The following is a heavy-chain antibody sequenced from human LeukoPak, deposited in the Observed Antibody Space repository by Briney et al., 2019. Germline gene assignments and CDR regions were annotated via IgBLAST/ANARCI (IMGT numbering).Heavy chain of an antibody. Sequence: ALVKVSCKASGYTFTGYYMHWVRQAPGQGLEWMGWINPNSGGTNYAQKFQGRVTMTRDTSISTAYMELSRLRSDDTAEYYCARDVGDSSAGDYWGQGTLVTVSS. J-gene: IGHJ4*02. CDR3: ARDVGDSSAGDY. CDR1: GYTFTGYY. D-gene: IGHD3-22*01. V-gene: IGHV1-2*02. CDR2: INPNSGGT.